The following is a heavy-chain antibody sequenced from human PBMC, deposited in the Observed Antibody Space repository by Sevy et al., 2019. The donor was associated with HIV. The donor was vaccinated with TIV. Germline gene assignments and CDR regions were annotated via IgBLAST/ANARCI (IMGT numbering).Heavy chain of an antibody. D-gene: IGHD1-26*01. Sequence: ASVKVSCKASGFTFTDYYMHWVRQAPGQGLEWMGWFNPNNGDSRSAQKFQGRVTLTGDMSISTAYMELTRLRSDDTAIYFCTRDDIYTHPWEFDWWGHGALVTSPQ. CDR3: TRDDIYTHPWEFDW. CDR1: GFTFTDYY. CDR2: FNPNNGDS. V-gene: IGHV1-2*02. J-gene: IGHJ4*01.